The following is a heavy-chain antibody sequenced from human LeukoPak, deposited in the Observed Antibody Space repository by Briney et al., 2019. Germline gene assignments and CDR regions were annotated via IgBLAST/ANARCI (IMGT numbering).Heavy chain of an antibody. CDR2: IYYSGST. J-gene: IGHJ5*02. CDR3: ARARSGSYLDWFDP. Sequence: SETLSLTCTVSGGSISSYSWSWIRQPPWKGLEWIGYIYYSGSTSYNPSPKSRVTISVDTSKNQFSLKLNSVTAADTAVYYCARARSGSYLDWFDPWGQGTLVTVSS. D-gene: IGHD3-10*01. V-gene: IGHV4-59*01. CDR1: GGSISSYS.